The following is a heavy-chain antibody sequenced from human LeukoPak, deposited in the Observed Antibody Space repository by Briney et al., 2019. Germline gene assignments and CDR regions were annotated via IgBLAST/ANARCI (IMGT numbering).Heavy chain of an antibody. V-gene: IGHV3-21*01. D-gene: IGHD2-2*02. CDR1: GFTFXSYX. Sequence: GGSLRLSCAASGFTFXSYXXXXVXXXPXXXXEWVSSISSSSSYIYYADSVKGRFTISRDNAKNSLYLQMNSLRAEDTAVYYCGDATIPRLFNWGQGTLVTVSS. CDR2: ISSSSSYI. CDR3: GDATIPRLFN. J-gene: IGHJ4*02.